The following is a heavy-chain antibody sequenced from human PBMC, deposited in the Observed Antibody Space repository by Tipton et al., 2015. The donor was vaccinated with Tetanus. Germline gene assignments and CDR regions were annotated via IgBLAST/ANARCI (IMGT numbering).Heavy chain of an antibody. CDR1: GGSVSSGSYC. J-gene: IGHJ4*02. CDR2: IYYSGST. Sequence: TLSLTCTVSGGSVSSGSYCWSWIRQPPGKGLEWIGYIYYSGSTKHNPSLKSRVTISVDKSKNQFSLKLTSVTAADTAVYYCARDLGGCVSYVNWGQGTLVTVSS. V-gene: IGHV4-61*01. CDR3: ARDLGGCVSYVN. D-gene: IGHD3-10*02.